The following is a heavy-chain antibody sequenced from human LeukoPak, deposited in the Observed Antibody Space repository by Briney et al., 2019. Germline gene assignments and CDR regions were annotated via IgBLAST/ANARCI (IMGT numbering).Heavy chain of an antibody. CDR2: IGYSGGGT. V-gene: IGHV3-23*01. J-gene: IGHJ5*02. Sequence: GGSLRLSCAASGFTFNNYAMSWVRQAPGKGLEWVSTIGYSGGGTYYADSVKGRFTISRDNSKNTLYLQVNSLRAEDTAVYYCATDGTVAGPGSFDPWGQGTLVTVSS. CDR3: ATDGTVAGPGSFDP. D-gene: IGHD6-19*01. CDR1: GFTFNNYA.